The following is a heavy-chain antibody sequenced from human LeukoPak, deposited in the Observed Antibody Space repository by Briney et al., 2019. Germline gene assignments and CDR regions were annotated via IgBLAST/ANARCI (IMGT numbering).Heavy chain of an antibody. Sequence: GGSLRLSCEASEFTLNTIPMAWVRQAPGKGLEWVSAASGSGGTTYYAPSVKGRFTISRDNSKNTLYLQMNSLRAEDTAVYYCAKDFGIAVAGTSDYWGQGTLVTVSS. V-gene: IGHV3-23*01. J-gene: IGHJ4*02. D-gene: IGHD6-19*01. CDR3: AKDFGIAVAGTSDY. CDR2: ASGSGGTT. CDR1: EFTLNTIP.